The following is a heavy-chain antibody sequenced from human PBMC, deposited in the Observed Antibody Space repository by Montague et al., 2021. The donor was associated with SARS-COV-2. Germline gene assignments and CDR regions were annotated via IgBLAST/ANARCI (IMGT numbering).Heavy chain of an antibody. J-gene: IGHJ6*02. V-gene: IGHV4-39*07. CDR1: GGSISSSSYY. D-gene: IGHD3-22*01. Sequence: SETLSLTCTASGGSISSSSYYWGWIRQRPGKGREWIGSIYYSRSTYYNPSLKSRVTVEVDTSKNQFSLKLSSVTAADTAAYEWASEASDYDSSDYYGGGYCYDDGMDVWGQGTTVTVSS. CDR3: ASEASDYDSSDYYGGGYCYDDGMDV. CDR2: IYYSRST.